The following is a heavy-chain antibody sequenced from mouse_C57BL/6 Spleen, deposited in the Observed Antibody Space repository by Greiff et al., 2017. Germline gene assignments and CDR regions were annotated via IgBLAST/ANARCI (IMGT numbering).Heavy chain of an antibody. Sequence: QVQLQQSGAELVRPGTSVKVSCKASGYAFTNYLIEWVKQRPGQGLEWIGVINPGSGGTNYNEKFKGKATLTADKSSSTAYMQLSSLTSEDSAVYFCARGADYVLDYWGQGTTLTVSS. CDR1: GYAFTNYL. J-gene: IGHJ2*01. D-gene: IGHD2-4*01. V-gene: IGHV1-54*01. CDR3: ARGADYVLDY. CDR2: INPGSGGT.